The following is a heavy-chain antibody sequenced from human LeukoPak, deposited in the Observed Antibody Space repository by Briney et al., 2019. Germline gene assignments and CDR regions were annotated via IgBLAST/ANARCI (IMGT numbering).Heavy chain of an antibody. J-gene: IGHJ6*02. CDR2: ISASGGST. D-gene: IGHD2/OR15-2a*01. CDR1: EVTFSSYA. CDR3: AKYVSAKGPPYALDV. Sequence: GGSLRLSCAASEVTFSSYAMQWVRQAPGKGLEWVSGISASGGSTWYADSVKGRFTISRDHSKNTLYLQMNSLRAEDTAVYYCAKYVSAKGPPYALDVWGQGTTVTVSS. V-gene: IGHV3-23*01.